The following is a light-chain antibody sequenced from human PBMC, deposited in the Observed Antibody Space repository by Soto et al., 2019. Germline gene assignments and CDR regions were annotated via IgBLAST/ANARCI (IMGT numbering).Light chain of an antibody. Sequence: DIQMTQSPSALSASLGDRVTITGRASHSIGTWLAWYQQRPGKAPKLLIYDASSLGSGVPSRFSGGGSGTEFTLTISSLQPDDFGTYYCHQYKSYTPYTIGQGTKVEIK. CDR2: DAS. J-gene: IGKJ2*01. V-gene: IGKV1-5*01. CDR1: HSIGTW. CDR3: HQYKSYTPYT.